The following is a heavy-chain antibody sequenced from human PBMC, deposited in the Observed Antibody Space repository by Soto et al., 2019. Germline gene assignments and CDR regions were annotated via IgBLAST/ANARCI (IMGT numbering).Heavy chain of an antibody. CDR3: ARVTIAVASSFDY. V-gene: IGHV3-30-3*01. Sequence: QVQLVESGGGVVQPGRSLRLSCAASGFTFSSYAMHWVRQAPGKGLEWVAVISYDGSNKYYADSVKGRFTISRDNSKNTLYLKMNSLSAADTDVYYCARVTIAVASSFDYWCPGTLVTVSS. J-gene: IGHJ4*02. CDR2: ISYDGSNK. CDR1: GFTFSSYA. D-gene: IGHD6-19*01.